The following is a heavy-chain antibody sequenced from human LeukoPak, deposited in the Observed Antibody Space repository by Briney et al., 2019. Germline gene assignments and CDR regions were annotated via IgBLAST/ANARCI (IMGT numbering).Heavy chain of an antibody. CDR1: GFTFSSYA. D-gene: IGHD2-15*01. V-gene: IGHV3-30*01. Sequence: PGRSLRLSCAASGFTFSSYAMHWVRQAPGRGLEWVAVISYDGSNKYYADSVKGRFTISRDDSKNTLYLQMNSLRAKNTAVYYCARDPGDSVCDPWGQGTLVTVSS. CDR3: ARDPGDSVCDP. J-gene: IGHJ5*02. CDR2: ISYDGSNK.